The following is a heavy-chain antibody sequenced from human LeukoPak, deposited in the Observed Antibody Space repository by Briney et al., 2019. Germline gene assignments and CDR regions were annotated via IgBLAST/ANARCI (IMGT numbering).Heavy chain of an antibody. J-gene: IGHJ4*02. CDR3: ARRAGEYSHPYDY. V-gene: IGHV3-23*05. D-gene: IGHD4-17*01. CDR2: IYSGGNT. CDR1: GFTFSNYA. Sequence: PGGSLRLSCAASGFTFSNYAMSWVRQAPGKGLEWVSFIYSGGNTHYSDSVKGRFTISRDNSKNTLYLQMNSLRADDTAVYYCARRAGEYSHPYDYWGQVTLVTVSS.